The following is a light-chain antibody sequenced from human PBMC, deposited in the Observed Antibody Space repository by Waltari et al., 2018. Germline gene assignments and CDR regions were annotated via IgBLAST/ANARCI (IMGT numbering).Light chain of an antibody. J-gene: IGLJ2*01. Sequence: SSELTQDPAVSVALVPTVRITCHGDSLRSFYASSYQQRPGQAPILVLYGQNNRPSGIPDRFSGSTSGNTASLTITRAQAEDEGDYFCHSRDTTSTRLFGGGTRVTV. V-gene: IGLV3-19*01. CDR1: SLRSFY. CDR3: HSRDTTSTRL. CDR2: GQN.